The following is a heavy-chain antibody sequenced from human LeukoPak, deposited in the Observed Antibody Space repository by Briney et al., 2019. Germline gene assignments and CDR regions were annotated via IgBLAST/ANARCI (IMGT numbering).Heavy chain of an antibody. D-gene: IGHD3-10*01. CDR2: IRYDGSNK. CDR1: GFTFSSYG. J-gene: IGHJ4*02. Sequence: PGGSLRLSCAASGFTFSSYGMHWVRQAPGKGLEWVAFIRYDGSNKYYGDSVKGRVTISRDNSKNTLYLQMNILTAEDTAVYYCATDRGYYTSGSYYLDYWGQGTLVTVSS. CDR3: ATDRGYYTSGSYYLDY. V-gene: IGHV3-30*02.